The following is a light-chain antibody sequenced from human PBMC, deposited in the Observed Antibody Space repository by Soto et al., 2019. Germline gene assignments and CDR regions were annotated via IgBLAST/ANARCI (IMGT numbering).Light chain of an antibody. CDR3: QSYDSSLSGYV. CDR2: GNS. CDR1: SSNIGAGYD. Sequence: QSVLTQPPSVSGAPGQRVTISCTGSSSNIGAGYDVHWYQQLPGTAPKLLIYGNSNRPSGVPVRFSGSKSGTSASLAITWLQAEDEADYYCQSYDSSLSGYVFGTGTKVTVL. J-gene: IGLJ1*01. V-gene: IGLV1-40*01.